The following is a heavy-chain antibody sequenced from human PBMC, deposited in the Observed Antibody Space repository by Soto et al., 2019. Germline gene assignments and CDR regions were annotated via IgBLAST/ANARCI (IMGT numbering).Heavy chain of an antibody. CDR1: GFTFTSSA. J-gene: IGHJ3*02. CDR2: IVVGSGNT. V-gene: IGHV1-58*01. Sequence: QMQLVQSGPEVKKPGTSVKVSCKASGFTFTSSAVQWVRQARGQRLEWIGWIVVGSGNTNYAQKFQERVTITRDMSTSTAYMELSSLRSEDTAVYYCAAMWLSDAFGIWGQGTMVTVSS. D-gene: IGHD3-22*01. CDR3: AAMWLSDAFGI.